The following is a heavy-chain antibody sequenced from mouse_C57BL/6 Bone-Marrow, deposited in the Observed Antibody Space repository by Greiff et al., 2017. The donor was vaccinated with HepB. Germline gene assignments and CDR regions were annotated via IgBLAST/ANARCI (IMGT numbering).Heavy chain of an antibody. CDR3: ASRIYYGNY. V-gene: IGHV1-64*01. CDR1: GYTFTSYW. CDR2: IHPNSGST. D-gene: IGHD2-1*01. J-gene: IGHJ2*01. Sequence: QVQLQQPGAELVKPGASVKLSCKASGYTFTSYWMHWVKQRPGQGLEWIGMIHPNSGSTNYNEKFKSKATLTEDKATSTAYMQLSSLTSEDTAVYYCASRIYYGNYWGQGTTLTVSS.